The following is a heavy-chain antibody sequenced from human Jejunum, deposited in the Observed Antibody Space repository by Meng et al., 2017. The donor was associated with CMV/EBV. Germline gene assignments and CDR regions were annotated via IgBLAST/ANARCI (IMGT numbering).Heavy chain of an antibody. CDR3: AKSGVAGETTWEFQL. J-gene: IGHJ4*02. CDR2: IDGGNGNT. V-gene: IGHV1-3*01. Sequence: SGYSFTRYAIHWVRQAPGQRLEWVGWIDGGNGNTRYSQTFQGRVTITRDTAASTAYMDLSSLRSEDTAVYYCAKSGVAGETTWEFQLWGQGTLVTVSS. CDR1: GYSFTRYA. D-gene: IGHD1-26*01.